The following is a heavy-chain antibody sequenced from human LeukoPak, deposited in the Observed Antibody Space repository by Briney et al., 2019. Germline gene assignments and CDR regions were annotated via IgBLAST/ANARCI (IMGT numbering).Heavy chain of an antibody. D-gene: IGHD3-16*01. CDR2: IIPSFSLT. Sequence: ASVKVSCKASGDTFSSYAITWVRQAPGQGLEWMGRIIPSFSLTTYAQKFQGRATITADKSTSTVYMQLSSLRSEDTAVYYCARELGGHYFDHWGQGSLVTVSS. V-gene: IGHV1-69*04. CDR1: GDTFSSYA. J-gene: IGHJ4*02. CDR3: ARELGGHYFDH.